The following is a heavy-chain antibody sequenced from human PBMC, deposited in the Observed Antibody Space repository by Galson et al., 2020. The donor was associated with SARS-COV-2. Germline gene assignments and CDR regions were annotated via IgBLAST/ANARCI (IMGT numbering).Heavy chain of an antibody. CDR1: GFTFRSYG. CDR3: AKKIDEWELQPFDY. CDR2: ISYDGSNK. V-gene: IGHV3-30*18. D-gene: IGHD1-26*01. J-gene: IGHJ4*02. Sequence: TGGSLRLSCAASGFTFRSYGMHWVRQAPGKGLEWVAVISYDGSNKYYADSVKGRFTISRDNSKNTLYLQMNSLRAEDTAVYYCAKKIDEWELQPFDYWGQGTLVTVSS.